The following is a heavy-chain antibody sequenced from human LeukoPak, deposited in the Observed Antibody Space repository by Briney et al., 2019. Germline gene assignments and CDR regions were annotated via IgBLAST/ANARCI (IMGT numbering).Heavy chain of an antibody. V-gene: IGHV1-18*04. J-gene: IGHJ4*02. D-gene: IGHD5-24*01. CDR2: ISAYNGNT. Sequence: ASVKVSCKASGYTFTAYYVHWVRQAPGQGLEWIGWISAYNGNTNYAQKLQGRVTMTTDTSTSTAYMELRNLRSDDTAVYYCSRSRMASGDVFDYWGQGTLVTVSS. CDR1: GYTFTAYY. CDR3: SRSRMASGDVFDY.